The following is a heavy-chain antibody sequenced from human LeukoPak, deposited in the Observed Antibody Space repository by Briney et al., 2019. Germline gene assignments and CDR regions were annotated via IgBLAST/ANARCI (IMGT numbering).Heavy chain of an antibody. CDR1: GFTFSTYR. V-gene: IGHV3-48*01. CDR2: ISSSSGTI. CDR3: ARGRSPTLGYFDL. D-gene: IGHD1-26*01. J-gene: IGHJ2*01. Sequence: GGSLRLSCAATGFTFSTYRMNWVRQAPGKGLEWVSYISSSSGTIYYADSVKGRFTISRDNAKNSQYLQMNTLRAGDTAVYYCARGRSPTLGYFDLWGRGTLVTVSS.